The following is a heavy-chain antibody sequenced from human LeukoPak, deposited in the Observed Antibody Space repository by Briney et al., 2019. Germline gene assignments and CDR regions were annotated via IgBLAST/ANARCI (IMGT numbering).Heavy chain of an antibody. CDR3: ARGASGSYNY. V-gene: IGHV4-61*08. CDR1: GGSISSGGYY. Sequence: SETLSLTCTVSGGSISSGGYYWSWIRQHPGKGLEWIGYIYYSGSTYYNPSLKSRVTISVDTSKNQFSLKLSSVTAADTAVYYCARGASGSYNYWGQGTLVTVSS. CDR2: IYYSGST. J-gene: IGHJ4*02. D-gene: IGHD3-10*01.